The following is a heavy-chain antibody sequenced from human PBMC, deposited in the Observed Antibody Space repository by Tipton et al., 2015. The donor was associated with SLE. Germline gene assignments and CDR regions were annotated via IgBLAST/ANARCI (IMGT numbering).Heavy chain of an antibody. CDR1: GDSVSRNSAA. Sequence: GLVKPSQTLSLTFAISGDSVSRNSAAWNWIRQSPSRGLEWLGRTYYRSKWYNDYAVSVKSRITINPDTSKNQFSLQLNSVTPEDTAVYYCARDINSMIVQRLENWSHGTLVTVSS. J-gene: IGHJ4*01. V-gene: IGHV6-1*01. CDR2: TYYRSKWYN. D-gene: IGHD3-22*01. CDR3: ARDINSMIVQRLEN.